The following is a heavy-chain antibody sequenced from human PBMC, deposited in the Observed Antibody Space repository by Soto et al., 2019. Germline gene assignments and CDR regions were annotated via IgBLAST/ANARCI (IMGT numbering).Heavy chain of an antibody. D-gene: IGHD1-26*01. J-gene: IGHJ5*02. CDR1: GDSLSLYY. V-gene: IGHV4-59*01. CDR2: IYSTGSS. CDR3: ARGERKVNWRPYFDT. Sequence: ETLSLTCTVSGDSLSLYYWSWIRLSPGKGLEWIGYIYSTGSSNQNPSLRDRVAVSADASKNQFYLTLSSMTAADTAVYYCARGERKVNWRPYFDTWGQGIQVTVSS.